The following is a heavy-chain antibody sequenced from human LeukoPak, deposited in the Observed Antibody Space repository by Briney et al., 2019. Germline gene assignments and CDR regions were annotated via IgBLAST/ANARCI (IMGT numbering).Heavy chain of an antibody. CDR3: ARDSRARYCSGGSCYRHFDY. D-gene: IGHD2-15*01. CDR2: ISAYSGNT. J-gene: IGHJ4*02. Sequence: ASVKVSCKASGYTFTSYGISWVRQAPGQGLEWMGWISAYSGNTNYAQKLQGRVTMTTDTSTSTAYMELRSLRSDDTAVYYCARDSRARYCSGGSCYRHFDYWGQGTLVTVSS. V-gene: IGHV1-18*01. CDR1: GYTFTSYG.